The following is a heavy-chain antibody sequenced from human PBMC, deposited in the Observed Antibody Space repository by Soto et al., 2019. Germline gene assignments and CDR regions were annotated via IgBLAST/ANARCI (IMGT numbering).Heavy chain of an antibody. V-gene: IGHV1-18*01. Sequence: QVQLVQSGAEVKKPGASVKVSCKASGYTFTSYGISWVRQAPGQGLEWMGWISAYNGNTNYAQKLQGRVTMTTDTAPSTAYMELRSLRSDDTGVYYCARGVLGFGELLASWFDPWGQGTLVTVSS. J-gene: IGHJ5*02. CDR3: ARGVLGFGELLASWFDP. CDR1: GYTFTSYG. D-gene: IGHD3-10*01. CDR2: ISAYNGNT.